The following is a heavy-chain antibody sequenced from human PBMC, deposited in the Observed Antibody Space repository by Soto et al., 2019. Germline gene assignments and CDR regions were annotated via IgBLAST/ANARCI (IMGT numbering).Heavy chain of an antibody. CDR3: ARGTLFDP. CDR2: INHSGST. J-gene: IGHJ5*02. Sequence: SWTLSITCASYGGSVSSYYWSWIRQPPGKGLEWIGEINHSGSTNYNPSLKSRVTISVDTSKNQFSLKLSSVTAADTAVYYWARGTLFDPWGQGPLGTGYS. V-gene: IGHV4-34*01. CDR1: GGSVSSYY.